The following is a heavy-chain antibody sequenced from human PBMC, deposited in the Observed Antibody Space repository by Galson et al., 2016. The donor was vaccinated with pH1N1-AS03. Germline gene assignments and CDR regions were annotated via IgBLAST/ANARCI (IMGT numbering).Heavy chain of an antibody. V-gene: IGHV3-7*01. CDR2: IKQDGSEK. D-gene: IGHD1-26*01. CDR1: GFTFSTYC. CDR3: VKGGTNFDS. Sequence: SLRLSCAASGFTFSTYCMSWVRQAPGKGLEWVANIKQDGSEKFYVDSVRGRFTISRDNAKNSLYHQMNRLRAEDTAVYYCVKGGTNFDSWGQGTLVTVSS. J-gene: IGHJ4*02.